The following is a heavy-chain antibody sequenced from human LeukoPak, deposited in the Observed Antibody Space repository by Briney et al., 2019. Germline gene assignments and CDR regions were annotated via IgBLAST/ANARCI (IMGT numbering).Heavy chain of an antibody. D-gene: IGHD1-20*01. CDR2: IYYSGST. V-gene: IGHV4-59*01. CDR3: AREDNYYFDY. J-gene: IGHJ4*02. CDR1: GGSTSSYT. Sequence: SETLSLTCTVSGGSTSSYTWTWIRQPPGKGLDWIGYIYYSGSTNYNPSLKSRVTISVDTSKNQFSLKLTSVTAADTAVYYCAREDNYYFDYWGQGTLVTVSS.